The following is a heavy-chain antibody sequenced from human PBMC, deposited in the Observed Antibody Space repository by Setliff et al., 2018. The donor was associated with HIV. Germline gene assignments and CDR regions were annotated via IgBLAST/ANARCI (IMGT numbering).Heavy chain of an antibody. CDR3: ARVLKGYSSSYEAFDI. D-gene: IGHD6-13*01. CDR2: IIPILNVA. Sequence: SVKVSCKTSRGTFTTYAFSWVRQAPGQGLEWMGGIIPILNVAKYPQKFHGRVTITADKSTSTVYMEVSSLRSEDTAMYYCARVLKGYSSSYEAFDIWGQGTKVTVS. V-gene: IGHV1-69*10. J-gene: IGHJ3*02. CDR1: RGTFTTYA.